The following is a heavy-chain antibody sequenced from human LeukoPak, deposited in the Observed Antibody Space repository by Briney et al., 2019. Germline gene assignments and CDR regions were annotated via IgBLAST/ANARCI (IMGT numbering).Heavy chain of an antibody. CDR1: GFTFSSYA. CDR3: AKPSCGDDCYSGAFDY. Sequence: GGSLRLSCAASGFTFSSYAMHWIRQAPGKGLEWVSYISSSGSSIYSDSVKGRFTISRDNSGNTLFLQMISLRGEDTAVYYCAKPSCGDDCYSGAFDYWGQGTLVTVSS. V-gene: IGHV3-48*01. D-gene: IGHD2-21*01. CDR2: ISSSGSSI. J-gene: IGHJ4*02.